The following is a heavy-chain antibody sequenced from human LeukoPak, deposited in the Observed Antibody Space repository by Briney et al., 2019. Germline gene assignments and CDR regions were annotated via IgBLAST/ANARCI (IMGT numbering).Heavy chain of an antibody. J-gene: IGHJ4*02. D-gene: IGHD1-26*01. CDR2: IHSSGGS. CDR3: ARLGSYHDF. CDR1: GASISNYY. V-gene: IGHV4-4*09. Sequence: SETLSLTCTVSGASISNYYWSWIRQTPEKGLEWMGHIHSSGGSSYYPSLKSRLTLSIDTSRNQLSLKLRSGTAADTAVYFCARLGSYHDFWGQGALVTVSS.